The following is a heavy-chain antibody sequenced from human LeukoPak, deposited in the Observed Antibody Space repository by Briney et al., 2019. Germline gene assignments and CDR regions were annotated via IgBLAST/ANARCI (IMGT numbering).Heavy chain of an antibody. J-gene: IGHJ5*02. CDR1: GFTFSSYS. V-gene: IGHV3-30-3*01. D-gene: IGHD3-22*01. Sequence: QSGGSLRLSSAASGFTFSSYSMHWVRQAPGKGLEWVAVISYDGINKYYADSVKGRFTISRDNSKNKLYLQMNSLRTEDTAVYYCARDPLDSSGLMNWFDPWGQGTLVTVSS. CDR2: ISYDGINK. CDR3: ARDPLDSSGLMNWFDP.